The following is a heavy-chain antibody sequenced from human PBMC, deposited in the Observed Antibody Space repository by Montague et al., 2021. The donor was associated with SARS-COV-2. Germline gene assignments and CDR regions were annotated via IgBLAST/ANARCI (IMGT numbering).Heavy chain of an antibody. CDR1: GGSISNSNW. J-gene: IGHJ4*02. CDR3: ARDDGWSAN. Sequence: SETLSLTCAVSGGSISNSNWWTWVRQPPGKGLECIGVIYHSGSTNYNSSIRSRATISVDKSKNQFYLQPTSVTAADTAVYYCARDDGWSANWGQGTLVTVSS. CDR2: IYHSGST. V-gene: IGHV4-4*02. D-gene: IGHD3-3*01.